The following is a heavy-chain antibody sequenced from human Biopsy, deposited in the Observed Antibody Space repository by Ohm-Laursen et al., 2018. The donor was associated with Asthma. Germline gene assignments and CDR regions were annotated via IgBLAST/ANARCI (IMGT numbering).Heavy chain of an antibody. Sequence: GSLRLSCAASGFTFSDYYMSWIRQAPGKGLEWISYINGKSNSIEYADSVKGRFTISRDNAKNSLYLQMNSLRAEDSAIYYCAKYSVFYYRGGNDYWGQGIVVTVSS. CDR3: AKYSVFYYRGGNDY. CDR2: INGKSNSI. J-gene: IGHJ4*02. D-gene: IGHD1-26*01. CDR1: GFTFSDYY. V-gene: IGHV3-11*01.